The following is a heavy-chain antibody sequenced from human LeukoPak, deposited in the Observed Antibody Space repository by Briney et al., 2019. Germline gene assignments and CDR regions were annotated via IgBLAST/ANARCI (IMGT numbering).Heavy chain of an antibody. V-gene: IGHV3-7*05. J-gene: IGHJ4*02. Sequence: GGSLRLSCTASGITFSYFWMSWVRQAPGKGLEWVANINLDGTERHYVDSVKGRFTISRDNARKSLYLQMNSLRDEDTAVYYCARDNVGATPFDYWGQGTLVTVSS. CDR1: GITFSYFW. CDR2: INLDGTER. D-gene: IGHD1-26*01. CDR3: ARDNVGATPFDY.